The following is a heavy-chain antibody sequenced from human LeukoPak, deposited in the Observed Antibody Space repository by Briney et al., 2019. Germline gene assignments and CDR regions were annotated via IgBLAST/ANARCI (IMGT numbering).Heavy chain of an antibody. V-gene: IGHV3-15*01. CDR2: IRSTPDGGAT. Sequence: PGGSLRLSCAASGLTFNTYWMTWVRQAPGKGLEWVGRIRSTPDGGATDYAAPVKGRFTISRDDSKNTLYLQMSSLRTEDTAVYYCATDLHFGYCTATSCANYWGQGTLVTVSS. CDR1: GLTFNTYW. D-gene: IGHD2-2*03. CDR3: ATDLHFGYCTATSCANY. J-gene: IGHJ4*02.